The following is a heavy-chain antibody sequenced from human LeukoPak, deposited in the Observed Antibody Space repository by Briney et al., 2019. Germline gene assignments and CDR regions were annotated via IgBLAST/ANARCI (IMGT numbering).Heavy chain of an antibody. CDR2: IYTSGST. CDR1: GGSISSYY. Sequence: PSETLSLTCTVSGGSISSYYWSWIRQPAGKGLEWIGRIYTSGSTNYNPSLKSRVTMSVDTSKNQFSLKLSSVTAADTAVYYCAREGGIAALPDYYYYMDVWGKGTPVTVSS. V-gene: IGHV4-4*07. D-gene: IGHD6-6*01. CDR3: AREGGIAALPDYYYYMDV. J-gene: IGHJ6*03.